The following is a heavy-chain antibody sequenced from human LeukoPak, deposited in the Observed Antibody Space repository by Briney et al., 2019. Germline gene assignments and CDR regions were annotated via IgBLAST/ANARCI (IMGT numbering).Heavy chain of an antibody. D-gene: IGHD3-10*01. CDR1: GFTFDDYA. Sequence: GGSLRLSCATSGFTFDDYAFHWVRQVPGKGLEWVSLISRDGGTTSYGDSVKGRFTISRDNSKNSLYMQMNSLKTEDSALYYCTKDFSGSYENWSQGTLVTVSS. J-gene: IGHJ4*02. CDR2: ISRDGGTT. CDR3: TKDFSGSYEN. V-gene: IGHV3-43*02.